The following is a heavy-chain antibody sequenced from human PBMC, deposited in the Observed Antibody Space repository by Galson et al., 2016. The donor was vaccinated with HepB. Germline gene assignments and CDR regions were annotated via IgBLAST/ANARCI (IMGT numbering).Heavy chain of an antibody. CDR1: GGSINSIYW. D-gene: IGHD2-15*01. CDR3: AREVVARTAFDI. Sequence: SETLSLTCAVSGGSINSIYWWSWVRQPPGKGLEWIGEIYHSGRTNCNPSLKSRVTISVGKSKNQFSLKLDSVTAADTAVYYCAREVVARTAFDIWGQGTMVTVSS. V-gene: IGHV4-4*02. CDR2: IYHSGRT. J-gene: IGHJ3*02.